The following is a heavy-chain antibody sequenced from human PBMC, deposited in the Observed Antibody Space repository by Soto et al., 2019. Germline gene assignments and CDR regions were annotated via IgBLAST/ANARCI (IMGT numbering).Heavy chain of an antibody. V-gene: IGHV3-23*01. J-gene: IGHJ6*02. D-gene: IGHD2-8*01. CDR3: ATDIVLMVYALSYGMDV. Sequence: GGSLRLSCAASGFSFSGYAMTWVRQAPGKGLEWVSTTGASGRTTYYADSVKGRFTVSRDNSKNTLFLQMNSLRADDTAVYYCATDIVLMVYALSYGMDVWGQGTTVTVSS. CDR1: GFSFSGYA. CDR2: TGASGRTT.